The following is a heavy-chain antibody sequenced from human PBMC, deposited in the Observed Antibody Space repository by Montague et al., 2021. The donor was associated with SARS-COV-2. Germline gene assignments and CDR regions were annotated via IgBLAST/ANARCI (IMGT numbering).Heavy chain of an antibody. V-gene: IGHV4-39*07. D-gene: IGHD3-10*01. CDR1: GGSISSSGYY. CDR3: ARYGIVLQGVTKAMDF. J-gene: IGHJ4*02. Sequence: SETLSLTCTVSGGSISSSGYYWGWIRQPPGKGLEWIGNMYYSGSTYYNPSLKSRVTISVDTSKNQFSLKLSSVTAADTAVYYCARYGIVLQGVTKAMDFWGQGTMVTVSS. CDR2: MYYSGST.